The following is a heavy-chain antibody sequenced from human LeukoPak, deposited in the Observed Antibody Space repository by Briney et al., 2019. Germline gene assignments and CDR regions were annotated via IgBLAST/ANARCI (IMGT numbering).Heavy chain of an antibody. J-gene: IGHJ4*02. Sequence: ASVKVSCKASGYTFTSYYMHWVRQAPGQGLEWMGIINPSGGSTSYAQKFQGRVTMTRDTSTSTVYMELSSLRSEDTAVYYCASGVRFLEWLPTVDYWGQGTLVTVSS. CDR3: ASGVRFLEWLPTVDY. D-gene: IGHD3-3*01. CDR2: INPSGGST. CDR1: GYTFTSYY. V-gene: IGHV1-46*01.